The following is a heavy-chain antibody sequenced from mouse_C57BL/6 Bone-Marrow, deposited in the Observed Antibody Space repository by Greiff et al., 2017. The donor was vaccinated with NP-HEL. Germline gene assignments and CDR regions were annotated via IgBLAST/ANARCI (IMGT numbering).Heavy chain of an antibody. D-gene: IGHD2-4*01. CDR3: AREDDYDDGDYFDY. CDR1: GYTFTDYY. J-gene: IGHJ2*01. V-gene: IGHV1-76*01. Sequence: QVQLQQSGAELVRPGASVKLSCKASGYTFTDYYINWVKQRPGQGLEWIARIYPGSGNTYYNGKFKGKATLTAEKSSSTAYMQLSSLTSEDSAVYFGAREDDYDDGDYFDYWGQGTTLTVSS. CDR2: IYPGSGNT.